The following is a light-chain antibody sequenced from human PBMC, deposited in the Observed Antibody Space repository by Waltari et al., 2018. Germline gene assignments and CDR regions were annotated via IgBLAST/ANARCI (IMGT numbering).Light chain of an antibody. CDR3: QVWDSLIDHYV. CDR1: DIGSKT. Sequence: SYVLTQPPSVSVAPGQTATIACGGDDIGSKTVLWYQQKPGQAPGLVVYDETDRPSRLPERLSGSNSGNTATLTISRVEAGDEADYYCQVWDSLIDHYVFGTGTKVTVL. J-gene: IGLJ1*01. V-gene: IGLV3-21*02. CDR2: DET.